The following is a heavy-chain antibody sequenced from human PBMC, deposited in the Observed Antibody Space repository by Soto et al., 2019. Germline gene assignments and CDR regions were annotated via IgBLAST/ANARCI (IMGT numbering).Heavy chain of an antibody. CDR3: ARDKDWAFDY. D-gene: IGHD3-9*01. J-gene: IGHJ4*02. CDR1: GFTFSSYS. Sequence: LRLSCVASGFTFSSYSMVWVRQAPGKGLEWISYIFATSTTIYYADSVKGRFTVSRDNTQNSLFLLMNSLRAEDTAIYYCARDKDWAFDYWGQGTLVTVSS. V-gene: IGHV3-48*04. CDR2: IFATSTTI.